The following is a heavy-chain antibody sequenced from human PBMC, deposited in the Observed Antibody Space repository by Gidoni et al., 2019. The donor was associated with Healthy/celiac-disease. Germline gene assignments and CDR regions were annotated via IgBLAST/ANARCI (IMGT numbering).Heavy chain of an antibody. CDR3: ARDPLSAYGDGYDY. Sequence: QVQLVESGGGVVQPGRSLRLSCAASGFTFSSYGMHWVRQAPGKGLEWVAVIWYDGSNKYYADSVKGRFTISRDNSKNTLYLQMNSLRAEDTAVYYCARDPLSAYGDGYDYWGQGTLVTVSS. V-gene: IGHV3-33*01. D-gene: IGHD4-17*01. CDR2: IWYDGSNK. CDR1: GFTFSSYG. J-gene: IGHJ4*02.